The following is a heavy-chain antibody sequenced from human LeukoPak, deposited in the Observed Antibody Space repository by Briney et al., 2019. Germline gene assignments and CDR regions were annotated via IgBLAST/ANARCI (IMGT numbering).Heavy chain of an antibody. CDR3: ASSSSWSGFDY. J-gene: IGHJ4*02. CDR2: INHSGST. CDR1: GGSFSGYY. D-gene: IGHD6-13*01. V-gene: IGHV4-34*01. Sequence: SETLSLTCAVYGGSFSGYYWSWIRQPPGKGLEWIGEINHSGSTNYNPSLKSRVTISVDTSKNQFSLKLSSVTAGDTAVYYCASSSSWSGFDYWGQGTLVTVSS.